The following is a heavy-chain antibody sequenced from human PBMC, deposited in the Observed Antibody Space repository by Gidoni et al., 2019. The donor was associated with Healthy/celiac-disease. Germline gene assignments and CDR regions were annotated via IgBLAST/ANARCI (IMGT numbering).Heavy chain of an antibody. J-gene: IGHJ4*02. CDR1: GFTFSSYD. Sequence: VQLVESGGGLVQPGGSLRLSCAASGFTFSSYDMHWVRQATGKGLEWVSAIGTAGDTYYPGSVKGRFTISRENAKNSLYLQMNSLRAGDTAVYYCARAGSSSWTIDYWGQGTLVTVSS. CDR3: ARAGSSSWTIDY. V-gene: IGHV3-13*04. CDR2: IGTAGDT. D-gene: IGHD6-13*01.